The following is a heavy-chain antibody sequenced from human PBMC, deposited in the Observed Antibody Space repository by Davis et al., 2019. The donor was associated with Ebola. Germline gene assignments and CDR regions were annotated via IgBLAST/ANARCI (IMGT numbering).Heavy chain of an antibody. CDR1: GFTFSSYG. CDR3: AKTIPCSSTSCYKYYYYGMDV. D-gene: IGHD2-2*02. V-gene: IGHV3-30*18. CDR2: ISYDGSNK. Sequence: GESLKISCAASGFTFSSYGMHWVRQAPGKGLEWVAVISYDGSNKYYADSVKGRFTISRDNSKNTLYLQMNSLRAEDTAVYYCAKTIPCSSTSCYKYYYYGMDVWGQGTTVTVSS. J-gene: IGHJ6*02.